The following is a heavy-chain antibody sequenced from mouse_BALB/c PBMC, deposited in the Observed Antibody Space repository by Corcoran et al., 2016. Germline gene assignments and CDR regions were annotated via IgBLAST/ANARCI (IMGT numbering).Heavy chain of an antibody. CDR2: IYWDDDK. V-gene: IGHV8-12*01. Sequence: QVTLKESGPGILQPSQTLSLTCSFSGFSLSTSGMGVSWIRQPSGKGLEWLAHIYWDDDKRYNPSLKSRLTISKDTSSNQVFLKITSVDTADTATYYCARRGEFYDGYLDYWGQGTTPTVSS. CDR3: ARRGEFYDGYLDY. D-gene: IGHD2-3*01. J-gene: IGHJ2*01. CDR1: GFSLSTSGMG.